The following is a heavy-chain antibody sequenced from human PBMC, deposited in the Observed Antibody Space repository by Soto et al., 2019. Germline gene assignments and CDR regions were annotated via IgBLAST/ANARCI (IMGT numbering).Heavy chain of an antibody. CDR3: ARSYGSGSYYDYYYGMDV. D-gene: IGHD3-10*01. V-gene: IGHV4-59*01. CDR1: GGSISSYY. Sequence: PSETLSLTCTVSGGSISSYYWSWIRQPPGKGLEWIGYIYHSGSSQYNPSLTSRVTISVDTSKNQLSLRLSSVTAADTAVYYCARSYGSGSYYDYYYGMDVWGQGTTVTVSS. J-gene: IGHJ6*02. CDR2: IYHSGSS.